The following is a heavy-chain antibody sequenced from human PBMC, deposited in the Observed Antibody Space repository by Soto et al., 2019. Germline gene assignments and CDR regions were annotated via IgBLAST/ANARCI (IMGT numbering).Heavy chain of an antibody. CDR3: ASLLSRWSGYYVDYYGMDV. V-gene: IGHV3-30*14. D-gene: IGHD3-3*01. CDR1: GFTFSSYA. CDR2: ISYDGSNK. Sequence: GGSLRLSCAASGFTFSSYAMHWVRQAPGKGQEWVAVISYDGSNKYYADSVKGRFTISRDNSKNTLYLQMNSLRAEDTAVYYCASLLSRWSGYYVDYYGMDVWGQGTTVTVSS. J-gene: IGHJ6*02.